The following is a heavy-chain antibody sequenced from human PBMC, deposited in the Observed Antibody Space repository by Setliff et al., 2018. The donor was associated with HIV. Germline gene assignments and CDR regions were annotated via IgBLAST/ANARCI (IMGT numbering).Heavy chain of an antibody. CDR1: GITFSSYA. CDR2: ISGSGGST. D-gene: IGHD1-7*01. J-gene: IGHJ6*03. V-gene: IGHV3-23*01. CDR3: AKNTPSIINYPYYYYMDV. Sequence: GGSLRLSCAASGITFSSYAMSWVRQAPGKGLEWVSGISGSGGSTYYADSVKGRFTISRDNSKSTLYLQMNSLRDGDTALYYCAKNTPSIINYPYYYYMDVWGKGTTVTVSS.